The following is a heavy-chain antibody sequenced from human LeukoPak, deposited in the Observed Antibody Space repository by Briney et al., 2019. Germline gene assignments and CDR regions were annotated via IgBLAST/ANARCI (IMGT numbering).Heavy chain of an antibody. Sequence: SETLSLTCAVYGGSFSGYYWSWIRQPPGKGLEWIGEINHSGSTNYNPSLKSRVTISVDTSKNQFSLKLSSVTAADTAVYYCARGGRGYYGSGSYYIFWGQGTLVTVSS. V-gene: IGHV4-34*01. CDR3: ARGGRGYYGSGSYYIF. J-gene: IGHJ4*02. D-gene: IGHD3-10*01. CDR2: INHSGST. CDR1: GGSFSGYY.